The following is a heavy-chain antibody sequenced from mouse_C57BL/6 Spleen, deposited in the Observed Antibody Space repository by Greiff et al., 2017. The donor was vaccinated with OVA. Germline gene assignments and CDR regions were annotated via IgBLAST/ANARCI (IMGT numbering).Heavy chain of an antibody. D-gene: IGHD2-10*02. V-gene: IGHV1-82*01. CDR1: GYAFSSSW. CDR3: ARSEYGNYYAMDY. J-gene: IGHJ4*01. CDR2: IYPGDGDT. Sequence: QVQLKESGPELVKPGASVKISCKASGYAFSSSWMNWVKQRPGKGLEWIGRIYPGDGDTNYNGKFKGKATLTADKSSSTAYMQLSSLTSEDSAVYFCARSEYGNYYAMDYWGQGTSVTVSS.